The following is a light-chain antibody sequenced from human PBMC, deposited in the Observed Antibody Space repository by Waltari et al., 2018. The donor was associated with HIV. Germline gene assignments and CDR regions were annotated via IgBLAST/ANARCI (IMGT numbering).Light chain of an antibody. CDR1: RSHAGGSDY. J-gene: IGLJ2*01. V-gene: IGLV2-14*01. Sequence: QSALTQPASVSGSPGQSITISCTGTRSHAGGSDYASLYQQHPGKAPKLMIYEVSNRPSGVSNRFSGSKSGNTASLTISGLQAEDEADYYCSSYTRISSLYVIFGGGTKLTVL. CDR2: EVS. CDR3: SSYTRISSLYVI.